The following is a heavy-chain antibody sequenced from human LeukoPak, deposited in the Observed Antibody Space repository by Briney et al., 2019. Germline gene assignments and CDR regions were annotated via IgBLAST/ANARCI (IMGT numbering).Heavy chain of an antibody. CDR2: IKPDGSEK. D-gene: IGHD3-3*01. J-gene: IGHJ4*02. V-gene: IGHV3-7*05. Sequence: PGGSLRLSCAASGFTFSSSWMNWVRQAPGKGLEWVANIKPDGSEKFYVDSVKGRFTISRDNAKNSLYLQMNSLRAEDTAVYYCAFCGRWGQGTLVTVSS. CDR3: AFCGR. CDR1: GFTFSSSW.